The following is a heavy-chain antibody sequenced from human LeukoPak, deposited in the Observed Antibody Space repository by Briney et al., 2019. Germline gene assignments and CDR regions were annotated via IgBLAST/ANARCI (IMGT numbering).Heavy chain of an antibody. CDR3: ARLTRVVYGITMIVVAHSRPEYFQH. J-gene: IGHJ1*01. CDR2: IYHSGST. D-gene: IGHD3-22*01. CDR1: GYSISSGYY. Sequence: SSETLSLTCSVSGYSISSGYYWGWIRQPPGKGLEWIGGIYHSGSTYYNPSLKSRVTISVDTSKNQFSLKLSSVTAADTAVYYCARLTRVVYGITMIVVAHSRPEYFQHWGQGTLVTVSS. V-gene: IGHV4-38-2*02.